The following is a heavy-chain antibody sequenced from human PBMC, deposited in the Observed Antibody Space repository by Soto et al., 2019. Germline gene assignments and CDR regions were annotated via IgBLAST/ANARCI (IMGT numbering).Heavy chain of an antibody. CDR1: GCTFSSYA. V-gene: IGHV1-69*06. Sequence: SVKVSCKASGCTFSSYAIGWVRQAPGQGLEWMGGIIPIFGTANYAQKFQGRVTITADKSTSTAYMELSSLRYEDTAVYYCARGSGRSTFDYWGQGTLVTVSS. CDR2: IIPIFGTA. CDR3: ARGSGRSTFDY. J-gene: IGHJ4*02. D-gene: IGHD1-26*01.